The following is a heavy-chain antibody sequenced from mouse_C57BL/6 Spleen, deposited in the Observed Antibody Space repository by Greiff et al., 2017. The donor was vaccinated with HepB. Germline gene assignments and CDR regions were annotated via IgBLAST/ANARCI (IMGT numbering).Heavy chain of an antibody. CDR2: IDPSDSYT. D-gene: IGHD2-4*01. J-gene: IGHJ3*01. Sequence: VQLQQPGAELVMPGASVKLSCKASGYTFTSYWMHWVKQRPGQGLEWIGEIDPSDSYTNYNQKFKGKSTLTVEKSSSTAYMQLSSLTSEDSAVYYCARAHDYGFAYWGQGTLVTVSA. CDR1: GYTFTSYW. V-gene: IGHV1-69*01. CDR3: ARAHDYGFAY.